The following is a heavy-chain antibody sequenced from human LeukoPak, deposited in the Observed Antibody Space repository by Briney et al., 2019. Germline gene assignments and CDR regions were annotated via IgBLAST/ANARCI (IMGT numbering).Heavy chain of an antibody. CDR3: VRSIQLWLLFDP. CDR2: MNPNSGNT. J-gene: IGHJ5*02. CDR1: GYTFTSYD. Sequence: ASVKVSCKASGYTFTSYDINWVRQATGQGLEWMGWMNPNSGNTGYAQKFQGRVTMTRNTSVSTAYMELSSLRSEGTAVYYCVRSIQLWLLFDPWGQGTLVTVSS. V-gene: IGHV1-8*01. D-gene: IGHD5-18*01.